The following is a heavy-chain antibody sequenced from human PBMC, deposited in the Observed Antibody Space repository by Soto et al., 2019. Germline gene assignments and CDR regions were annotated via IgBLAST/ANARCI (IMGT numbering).Heavy chain of an antibody. V-gene: IGHV4-30-4*01. D-gene: IGHD2-15*01. CDR1: GGSITSNDYY. Sequence: SETLSLTCSVSGGSITSNDYYWSWIRQPPGKGLDLIGYIYYSGITYYNPSLKSRVTTSVDTSKNQFSLKLSSVTAADTAVYYCARASGYCSGASCVHYYGLDVGGQGTTVTVSS. CDR2: IYYSGIT. J-gene: IGHJ6*02. CDR3: ARASGYCSGASCVHYYGLDV.